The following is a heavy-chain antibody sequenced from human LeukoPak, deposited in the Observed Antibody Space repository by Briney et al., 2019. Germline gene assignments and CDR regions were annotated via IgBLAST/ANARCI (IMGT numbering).Heavy chain of an antibody. CDR3: ARRSGEGYFDC. CDR1: GFTVSSNY. J-gene: IGHJ4*02. V-gene: IGHV3-66*01. D-gene: IGHD1-26*01. CDR2: IYSGGDT. Sequence: PGGSLRLSCAASGFTVSSNYMTWVREALGEGLEWLSVIYSGGDTYYADSVKGRFTISRDNSKNTLYLQMNSLRAEDTAVYYCARRSGEGYFDCWGQGTLVTVSS.